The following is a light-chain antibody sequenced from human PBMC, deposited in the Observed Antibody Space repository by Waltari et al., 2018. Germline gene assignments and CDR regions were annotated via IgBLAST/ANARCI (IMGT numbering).Light chain of an antibody. Sequence: FMLTQPHSVSESPGKTVTISCTRSSGNIATNYVPWYQQRPGSAPPKVSYEDNQRPSGVPDRFSGSIDSSSNSASLIMSGLKAEDEADYYCQSFDSSHVVFGGGTKLTVL. CDR2: EDN. CDR1: SGNIATNY. CDR3: QSFDSSHVV. J-gene: IGLJ2*01. V-gene: IGLV6-57*03.